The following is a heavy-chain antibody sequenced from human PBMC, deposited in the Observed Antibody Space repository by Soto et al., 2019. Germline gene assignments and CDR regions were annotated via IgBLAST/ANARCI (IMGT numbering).Heavy chain of an antibody. J-gene: IGHJ4*02. CDR1: GFDFSTYA. CDR3: AKDWPGTSSVTSDY. D-gene: IGHD4-17*01. CDR2: IINSGDTT. V-gene: IGHV3-23*01. Sequence: PGGSLRLSCAASGFDFSTYAMSWVRQAPGKGLERVSCIINSGDTTYYADSVKGRFTISRDNSRNTLYLHMNSLRADDTSMYYCAKDWPGTSSVTSDYWGQGTLVTVSS.